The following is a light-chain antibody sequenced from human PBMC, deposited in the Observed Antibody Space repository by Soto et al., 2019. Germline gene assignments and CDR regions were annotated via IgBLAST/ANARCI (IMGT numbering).Light chain of an antibody. CDR2: DAS. V-gene: IGKV3-11*01. CDR1: QSVSSY. Sequence: EILLTQSPGTLSLSPGEGATLSCRASQSVSSYLAWYQQKPGQAPRLLIYDASNRATGIPARFSGSGSGTDFTLTISSLEPEDFAVYYCQQRSNWPLTFGGGTKVDIK. J-gene: IGKJ4*01. CDR3: QQRSNWPLT.